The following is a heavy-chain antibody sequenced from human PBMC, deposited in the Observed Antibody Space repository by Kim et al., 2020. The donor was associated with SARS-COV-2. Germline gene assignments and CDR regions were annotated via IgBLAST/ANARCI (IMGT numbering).Heavy chain of an antibody. CDR3: ARGQRLLWFGGLFGRGYF. CDR2: INHSGST. V-gene: IGHV4-34*01. J-gene: IGHJ4*03. D-gene: IGHD3-10*01. CDR1: GGSFSGYY. Sequence: SETLSHTCAVYGGSFSGYYWSWICQPPGKGLEWIGEINHSGSTNYNPSLKSRVTISVNTSKNQFSLKLSSVTAADTAVYYCARGQRLLWFGGLFGRGYF.